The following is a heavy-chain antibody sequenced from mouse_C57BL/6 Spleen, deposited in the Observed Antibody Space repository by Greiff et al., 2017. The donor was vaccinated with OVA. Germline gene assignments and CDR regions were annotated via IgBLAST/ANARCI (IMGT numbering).Heavy chain of an antibody. CDR3: ARKREFYGSSSFAY. D-gene: IGHD1-1*01. CDR1: GYAFSSYW. V-gene: IGHV1-80*01. CDR2: IYPGDGDT. J-gene: IGHJ3*01. Sequence: QVHVKQSGAELVKPGASVKISCKASGYAFSSYWMNWVKQRPGKGLEWIGQIYPGDGDTNYNGKFKGKATLTADKSSSTAYMQLSSLTSEDSAVYFCARKREFYGSSSFAYWGQGTLVTVSA.